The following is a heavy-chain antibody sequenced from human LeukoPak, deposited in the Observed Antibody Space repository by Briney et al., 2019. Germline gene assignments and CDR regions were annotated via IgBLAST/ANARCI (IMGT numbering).Heavy chain of an antibody. CDR2: ISAYNGNT. Sequence: ASVKVSCKASGYTFTSYGISWVRQAPGQGLEWMGWISAYNGNTNYAQKLQGRVTMTTDTSTSTAYMEPRRLRSDDTAVYYCARDGDYGDYDYYYYMDVWGKGTTVTVSS. V-gene: IGHV1-18*01. J-gene: IGHJ6*03. D-gene: IGHD4-17*01. CDR1: GYTFTSYG. CDR3: ARDGDYGDYDYYYYMDV.